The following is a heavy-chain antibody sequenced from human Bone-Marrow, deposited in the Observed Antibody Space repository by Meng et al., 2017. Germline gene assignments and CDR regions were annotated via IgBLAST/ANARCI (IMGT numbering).Heavy chain of an antibody. D-gene: IGHD5-24*01. V-gene: IGHV4-30-4*01. J-gene: IGHJ4*02. Sequence: QVQLQESGQGPVKPSQTLSLTCTVSGGSISSGDYYWSWIRQPPGRGLEWIGYIYYSGSTYYNPSLRSRVTISVDTSKNQFSLIPTSVTATDTAVYFCARVETATTNPYFDYWGQGTLVTVSS. CDR3: ARVETATTNPYFDY. CDR1: GGSISSGDYY. CDR2: IYYSGST.